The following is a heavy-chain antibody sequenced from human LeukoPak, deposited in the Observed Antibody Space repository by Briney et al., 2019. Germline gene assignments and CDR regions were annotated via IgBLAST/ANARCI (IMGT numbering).Heavy chain of an antibody. CDR2: IYYSGST. J-gene: IGHJ2*01. D-gene: IGHD6-13*01. Sequence: PSETLPLTCTVPGGSISSYYWSWIRQPPGKGLEWIGYIYYSGSTNYNPSLKSRVTISVDTSKNQFSLKLSSVTAADTAVYYCARDHGSSWLGHFDLWGRGTLVTVSS. V-gene: IGHV4-59*01. CDR1: GGSISSYY. CDR3: ARDHGSSWLGHFDL.